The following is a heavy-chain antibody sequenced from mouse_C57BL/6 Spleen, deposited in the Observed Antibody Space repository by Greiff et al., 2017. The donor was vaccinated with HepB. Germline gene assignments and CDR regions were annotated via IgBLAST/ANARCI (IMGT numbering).Heavy chain of an antibody. V-gene: IGHV1-50*01. J-gene: IGHJ2*01. CDR1: GYTFTSYW. CDR3: ARGGPLDY. CDR2: IDPSDSYT. D-gene: IGHD6-1*01. Sequence: QVQLQQPGAELVKPGASVKLSCKASGYTFTSYWMQWVKQRPGQGLEWIGEIDPSDSYTNYNQKFKGKATLTVDTSSSTAYMQLGSLTSEDSAVYYCARGGPLDYWGQGTTLTVSS.